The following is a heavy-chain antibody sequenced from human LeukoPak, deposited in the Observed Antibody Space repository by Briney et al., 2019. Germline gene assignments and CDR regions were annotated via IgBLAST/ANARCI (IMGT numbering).Heavy chain of an antibody. CDR2: INHSGST. V-gene: IGHV4-34*01. CDR1: GGSFSGYY. J-gene: IGHJ4*02. D-gene: IGHD1-26*01. CDR3: ARSLVVGATTYYFDY. Sequence: PSETLSLTCAVYGGSFSGYYWSWIRQPPGKGLEWIGEINHSGSTNYNPSLKSRVTISVDTSKNQFSLKLSSVTAADTAVYYCARSLVVGATTYYFDYWGQGTLDTVSS.